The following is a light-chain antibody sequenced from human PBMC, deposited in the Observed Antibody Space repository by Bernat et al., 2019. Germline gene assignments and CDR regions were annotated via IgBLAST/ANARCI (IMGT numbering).Light chain of an antibody. CDR1: KLGTKF. V-gene: IGLV3-1*01. CDR2: RDD. Sequence: SFELTQPPSVSVSPGQTATITCSGNKLGTKFTCWYQQKPGQSPVVVIYRDDKRPSGIPERFSGSHSGNTATLTISGAQAQDEADYYCQAWDSSAGVFGGGTKLTVL. CDR3: QAWDSSAGV. J-gene: IGLJ3*02.